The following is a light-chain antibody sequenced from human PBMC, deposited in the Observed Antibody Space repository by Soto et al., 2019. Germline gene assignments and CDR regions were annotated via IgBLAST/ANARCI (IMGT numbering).Light chain of an antibody. V-gene: IGLV1-44*01. Sequence: QSVLXXXXSASXTPXXXXXIXXXXSXXXIGSNTVNWYQQLPGTAPKLLIYSNNQRPSGVPDRFSGSKSGTSASLAISGLQSEDEADYYCAAWDDSLNGPLFGGGTKLTVL. CDR2: SNN. CDR1: XXXIGSNT. CDR3: AAWDDSLNGPL. J-gene: IGLJ2*01.